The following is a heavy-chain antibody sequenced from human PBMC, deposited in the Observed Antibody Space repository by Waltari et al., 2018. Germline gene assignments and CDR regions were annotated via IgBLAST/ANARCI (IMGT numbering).Heavy chain of an antibody. CDR1: GFLFRTYA. CDR2: ISSGGDST. V-gene: IGHV3-23*01. D-gene: IGHD4-17*01. CDR3: AREVWTSVAPYYYYGMDD. Sequence: EVQLLESGGDLVQPGGSLRPSWAASGFLFRTYALAWVRRAPGEGLEWVSGISSGGDSTYYADSVKGRFTISRDNSKNTLSLQMNSLRAEDTAVYYCAREVWTSVAPYYYYGMDDWGQGTTVAVSS. J-gene: IGHJ6*02.